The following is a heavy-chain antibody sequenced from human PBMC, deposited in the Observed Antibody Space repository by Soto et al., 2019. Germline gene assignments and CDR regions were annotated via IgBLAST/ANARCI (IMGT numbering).Heavy chain of an antibody. CDR3: AISQDRGGRTTFIY. D-gene: IGHD3-16*01. J-gene: IGHJ4*02. CDR1: GFTFDDNA. V-gene: IGHV3-9*01. Sequence: GGSLRLSCAVSGFTFDDNAMHWVRQAPEKGPEWVSGINWKSDIGYADSVKGRFTISRDNAENSLYLQMNSLRAEDTALYYCAISQDRGGRTTFIYWGQGTQVTVSS. CDR2: INWKSDI.